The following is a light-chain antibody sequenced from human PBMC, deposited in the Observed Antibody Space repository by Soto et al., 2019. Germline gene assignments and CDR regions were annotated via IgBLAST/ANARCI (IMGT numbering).Light chain of an antibody. Sequence: QSVLTQPPSVSGAPGQTVTISCTGSNSNVGGGYEVHWYQQLPGTAPKLLIYAHTNRPSGVPDRFSASTSGTSASLAITGLQAEDEADYYCQSYDSTLSGSRVFGGGTKLTVL. CDR3: QSYDSTLSGSRV. CDR2: AHT. J-gene: IGLJ3*02. CDR1: NSNVGGGYE. V-gene: IGLV1-40*01.